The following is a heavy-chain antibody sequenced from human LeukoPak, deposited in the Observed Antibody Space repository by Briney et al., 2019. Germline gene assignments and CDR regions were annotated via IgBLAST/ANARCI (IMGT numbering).Heavy chain of an antibody. CDR2: IYSGGST. CDR3: ARGGYCSGGSCYRENWFDP. V-gene: IGHV3-53*01. D-gene: IGHD2-15*01. Sequence: GGSLRLSCAASGLTVSSKYMSWVRQAPGKGLEWVSVIYSGGSTDYADSVKGRFTISRDNSENTLHLQMNSLRAEDTAVYYCARGGYCSGGSCYRENWFDPWGQGTLVTVSS. J-gene: IGHJ5*02. CDR1: GLTVSSKY.